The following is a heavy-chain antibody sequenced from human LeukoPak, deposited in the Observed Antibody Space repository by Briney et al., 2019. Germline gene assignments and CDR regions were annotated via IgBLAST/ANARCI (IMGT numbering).Heavy chain of an antibody. CDR2: ISSSGSAI. Sequence: GSLRLSCAASGFTFSSYEMNWVRQAPGKGLEWVSYISSSGSAIYYADSVKGRFTISRDNAKNSLYLQMNSLRAEDTAVFYCARKFGVSGYVDYWGQGTLVTVSS. D-gene: IGHD3-22*01. CDR3: ARKFGVSGYVDY. J-gene: IGHJ4*02. V-gene: IGHV3-48*03. CDR1: GFTFSSYE.